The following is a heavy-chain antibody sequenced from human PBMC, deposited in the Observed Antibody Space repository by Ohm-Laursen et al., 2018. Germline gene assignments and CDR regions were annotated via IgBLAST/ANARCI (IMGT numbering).Heavy chain of an antibody. CDR1: GFTFSDYY. J-gene: IGHJ3*02. CDR2: ISSRGFTI. D-gene: IGHD3-22*01. CDR3: ARNPASRSYYDSSGPDAFDI. V-gene: IGHV3-11*01. Sequence: SLRLSCAASGFTFSDYYMSWIRQAPGKGLEWVSYISSRGFTIYSADSVKGRFTISRSNAENSLYLQMNSLRADDTAVYYCARNPASRSYYDSSGPDAFDIWGQGTLVTVSS.